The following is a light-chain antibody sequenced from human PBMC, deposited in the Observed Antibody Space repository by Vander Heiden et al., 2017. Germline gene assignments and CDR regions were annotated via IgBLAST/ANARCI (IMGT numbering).Light chain of an antibody. CDR1: QSVSSSY. V-gene: IGKV3-20*01. Sequence: EIVLTQSPGTLSLTPGERATLSCRASQSVSSSYLAWYQLKPGQAPRLLIYGASSSATGIPDFTLTISRLEPEDVAVDYCQQYGSALRVYTFGQGTKLEIK. CDR3: QQYGSALRVYT. J-gene: IGKJ2*01. CDR2: GAS.